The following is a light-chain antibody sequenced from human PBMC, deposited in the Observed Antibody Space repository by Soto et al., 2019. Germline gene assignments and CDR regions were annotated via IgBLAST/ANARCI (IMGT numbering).Light chain of an antibody. CDR2: DVS. Sequence: SALTQPASVSGSPGQSITISCTGTSSDVGGYNYVSWYQQHPGKAPKLMIYDVSYRPSGVSNRFSGSKSGNTASLTISGLQADDEADYYCSSYTSSSTVVFGGGTKVTVL. J-gene: IGLJ3*02. V-gene: IGLV2-14*03. CDR1: SSDVGGYNY. CDR3: SSYTSSSTVV.